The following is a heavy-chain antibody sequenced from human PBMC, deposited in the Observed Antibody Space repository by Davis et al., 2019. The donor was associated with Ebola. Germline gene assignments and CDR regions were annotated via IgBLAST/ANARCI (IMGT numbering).Heavy chain of an antibody. D-gene: IGHD4-17*01. CDR3: ARGDYGEYYFDY. V-gene: IGHV4-30-2*01. CDR2: IYHSGST. J-gene: IGHJ4*02. CDR1: GGSISSGGYS. Sequence: PSETLSLTCAVSGGSISSGGYSWSWIRQPPGKGLEWIGYIYHSGSTYYNPSLKSRVTISVDRSKNQFSLKLSSVTAADTAVYYCARGDYGEYYFDYWGQGTLVTVSS.